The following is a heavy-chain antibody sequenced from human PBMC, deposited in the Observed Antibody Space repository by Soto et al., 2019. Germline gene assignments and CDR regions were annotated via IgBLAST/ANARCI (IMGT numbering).Heavy chain of an antibody. Sequence: SETLSLTCTVSGGSISSGGYYWSWIRQHPGKGQEWIGYIYYSGSTYYNPSLKSRVTISVDTSKNQFSLKLSSVTAADTAVYYCARDSSAAAAGTDYWGQGTLVTVSS. V-gene: IGHV4-31*03. CDR2: IYYSGST. CDR3: ARDSSAAAAGTDY. D-gene: IGHD6-13*01. CDR1: GGSISSGGYY. J-gene: IGHJ4*02.